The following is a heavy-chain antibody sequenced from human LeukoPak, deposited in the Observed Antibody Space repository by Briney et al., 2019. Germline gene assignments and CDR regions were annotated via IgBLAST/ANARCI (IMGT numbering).Heavy chain of an antibody. CDR1: GFTFSSYA. D-gene: IGHD1-26*01. CDR2: INGDESST. J-gene: IGHJ4*02. CDR3: ARGAKWAYYFDY. V-gene: IGHV3-74*01. Sequence: GGSLRLSCAASGFTFSSYAMSWVRQAPGRGLEWVSRINGDESSTNYADSVKGRFTISRDNAKDTLYLHMNSLTAEDTAVYYCARGAKWAYYFDYWGQGTLVTVSS.